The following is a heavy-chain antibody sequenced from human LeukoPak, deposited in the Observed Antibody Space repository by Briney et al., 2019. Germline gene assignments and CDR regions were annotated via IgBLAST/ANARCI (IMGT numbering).Heavy chain of an antibody. CDR2: ISGSGGST. CDR1: GFTFSSYA. CDR3: AKDVGRITIFGVVTRKEYYMDV. J-gene: IGHJ6*03. D-gene: IGHD3-3*01. V-gene: IGHV3-23*01. Sequence: GGSLRLSCAASGFTFSSYAMSWVRQAPGKGLEWVSAISGSGGSTDYADSVKGRFTISRDNSKNTLYLQMNSLRAEDTAVYYCAKDVGRITIFGVVTRKEYYMDVWGKGTTVTVSS.